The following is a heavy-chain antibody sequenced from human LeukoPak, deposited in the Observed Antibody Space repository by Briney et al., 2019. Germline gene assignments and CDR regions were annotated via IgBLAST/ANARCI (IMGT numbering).Heavy chain of an antibody. D-gene: IGHD5-24*01. Sequence: GRSLRLSCAASGFIFSSYDMHWVRQAPGKGLEWVSYISGSGSTIYYADSLKGRFTISRDNAKNSLYLQMNSLRAEDTAVYYCARGPGRDAYTFVSYWGQGTLVTVSS. V-gene: IGHV3-48*03. J-gene: IGHJ4*02. CDR1: GFIFSSYD. CDR2: ISGSGSTI. CDR3: ARGPGRDAYTFVSY.